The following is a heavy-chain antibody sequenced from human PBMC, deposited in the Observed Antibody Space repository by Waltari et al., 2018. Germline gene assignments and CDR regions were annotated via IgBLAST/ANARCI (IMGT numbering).Heavy chain of an antibody. J-gene: IGHJ4*02. Sequence: EVQLVESGGGLVKPGGSLRLSCAASGFTFSNYNLNWVRQAPGKGVELVSSISSSSSYIYYADSVKGRFTISRDNAKNSLYLQMNSLRAEDMAVYYCARGEVGATTEYYFDYWGQGTLVTVSS. CDR2: ISSSSSYI. D-gene: IGHD1-26*01. CDR1: GFTFSNYN. CDR3: ARGEVGATTEYYFDY. V-gene: IGHV3-21*01.